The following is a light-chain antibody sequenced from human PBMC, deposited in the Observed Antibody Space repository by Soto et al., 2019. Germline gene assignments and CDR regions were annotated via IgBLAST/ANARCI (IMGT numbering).Light chain of an antibody. V-gene: IGLV2-14*03. J-gene: IGLJ1*01. Sequence: QSALAQPASVSRSPGQSITISCTGTSNDISHFNYVSWFQQHPGKAPKLLIFDVSNWPSGISDRFSGSKSGNTASLTITGFLHEDESDYYGTSFTTSDTCAFGSGSKVSVL. CDR2: DVS. CDR1: SNDISHFNY. CDR3: TSFTTSDTCA.